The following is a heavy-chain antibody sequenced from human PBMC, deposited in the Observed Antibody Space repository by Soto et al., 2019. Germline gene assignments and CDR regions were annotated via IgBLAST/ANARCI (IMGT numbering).Heavy chain of an antibody. CDR1: GFSLSTSGVG. Sequence: QITLKESGPTLVKPTQTLTLTCTFSGFSLSTSGVGVGWIRQPPGKALEWLALIYWDDDKRYSPSLKSRLTITKDTSKDQVVLTMTNMDPVDTATYYCAHKGDGDRGFKYWGRGTLVNVSS. D-gene: IGHD3-16*01. CDR3: AHKGDGDRGFKY. CDR2: IYWDDDK. J-gene: IGHJ4*02. V-gene: IGHV2-5*02.